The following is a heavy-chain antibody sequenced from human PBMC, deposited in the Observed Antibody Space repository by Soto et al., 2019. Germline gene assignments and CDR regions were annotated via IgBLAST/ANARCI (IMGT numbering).Heavy chain of an antibody. CDR2: INPNSGVI. V-gene: IGHV1-2*04. CDR1: GYTFTAYY. Sequence: ASVKVSCKASGYTFTAYYIHWVRQAPGQGPEWMGWINPNSGVIRFAQSFRGWVTLTTDTSSSTAYMELSGQRSDDTAVYFCARVIASTRNNLYYYMDLWGKGTTVTVSS. J-gene: IGHJ6*03. CDR3: ARVIASTRNNLYYYMDL. D-gene: IGHD3-16*02.